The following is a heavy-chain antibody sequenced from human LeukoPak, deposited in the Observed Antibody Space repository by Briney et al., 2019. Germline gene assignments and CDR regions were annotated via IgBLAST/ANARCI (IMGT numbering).Heavy chain of an antibody. Sequence: GGSLRLSCAASGFTFSSYGMHWVRQAPGKGLEWVAVISYDGSNKYYADSMKGRFTISRDNSKNTLYLQMNSLRAEDTAVYYCAKLPIPGYCSSTSCSLMDYWGQGTLVTVSS. CDR1: GFTFSSYG. D-gene: IGHD2-2*01. CDR2: ISYDGSNK. CDR3: AKLPIPGYCSSTSCSLMDY. J-gene: IGHJ4*02. V-gene: IGHV3-30*18.